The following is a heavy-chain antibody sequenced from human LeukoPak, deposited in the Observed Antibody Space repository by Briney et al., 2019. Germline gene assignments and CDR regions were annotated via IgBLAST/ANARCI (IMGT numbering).Heavy chain of an antibody. CDR2: INTNTGNP. D-gene: IGHD3-3*01. Sequence: GASVKVSCTASGYTFTSYAMNWVRQAPGQGLEWMGWINTNTGNPTYAQGFTGRFVFSLDTSVTTVYLQISSLKAEDTAVYFCAREDFWSGCSVGYWGQGTLVTVSS. CDR3: AREDFWSGCSVGY. J-gene: IGHJ4*02. V-gene: IGHV7-4-1*02. CDR1: GYTFTSYA.